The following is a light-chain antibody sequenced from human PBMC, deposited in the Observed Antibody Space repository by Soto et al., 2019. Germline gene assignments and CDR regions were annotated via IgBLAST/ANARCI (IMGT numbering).Light chain of an antibody. V-gene: IGKV3-11*01. CDR1: QSVSSY. CDR2: DAS. J-gene: IGKJ5*01. Sequence: EIVLTQSPATLSLSPGERATLSCRASQSVSSYLAWYQQKPGQAPRLLIYDASNRATGILARFSGSGSGTDFTLTISSLEPEDVAVYYCQQRSNWPPITFGQGTRLEIK. CDR3: QQRSNWPPIT.